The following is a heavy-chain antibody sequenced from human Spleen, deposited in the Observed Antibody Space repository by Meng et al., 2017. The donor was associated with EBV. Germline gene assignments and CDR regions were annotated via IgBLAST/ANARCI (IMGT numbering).Heavy chain of an antibody. CDR3: ARESGRGYTPDF. D-gene: IGHD3-10*01. J-gene: IGHJ4*02. CDR1: GYTFTAYL. Sequence: VQLVQSGAEVKRSGATVKIACKASGYTFTAYLMHWVKQAPGQGLEWMGGLIPDFGTPDYAPNYQDRVTITADESTSTAYMELNSLTTEDTAIYYCARESGRGYTPDFWGQGTLVTVSS. V-gene: IGHV1-69*13. CDR2: LIPDFGTP.